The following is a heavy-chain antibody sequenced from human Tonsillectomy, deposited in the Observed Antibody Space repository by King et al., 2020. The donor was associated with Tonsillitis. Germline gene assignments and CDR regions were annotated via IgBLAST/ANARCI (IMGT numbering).Heavy chain of an antibody. D-gene: IGHD1-1*01. CDR1: GITFSNYA. V-gene: IGHV3-23*04. J-gene: IGHJ4*02. CDR2: ISGSGAST. Sequence: VQLVESGGGLVQPGGSLRLSCAAPGITFSNYAMSWVRQAQGKGLEWVSGISGSGASTKYADSVKGRFTISRDNSKNKVYLQMNSLRADDTAVYYCTRAGRRVTLLGGGTSYFWGQGTLVTVSS. CDR3: TRAGRRVTLLGGGTSYF.